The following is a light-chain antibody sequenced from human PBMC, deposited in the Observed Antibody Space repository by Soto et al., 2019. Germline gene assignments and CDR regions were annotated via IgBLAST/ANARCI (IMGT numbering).Light chain of an antibody. CDR3: QQYNNFWT. Sequence: EVVMTQSPATLSVSPGERATLSCRASQSVSSNLAWYQQKPGQAPRLLIYGASTRATGIPARFSGSGSGTEFTLTISSLQSKDFAVYYCQQYNNFWTFGQGTKV. CDR2: GAS. J-gene: IGKJ1*01. CDR1: QSVSSN. V-gene: IGKV3-15*01.